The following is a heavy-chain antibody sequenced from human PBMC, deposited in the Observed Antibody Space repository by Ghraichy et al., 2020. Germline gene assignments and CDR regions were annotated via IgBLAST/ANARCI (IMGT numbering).Heavy chain of an antibody. V-gene: IGHV3-23*01. CDR3: AKDSGDIVVVTAIRAVRGPVDY. D-gene: IGHD2-21*02. CDR2: ISGSGGST. CDR1: GFTFSSYA. J-gene: IGHJ4*02. Sequence: GESLNISCAASGFTFSSYAMSWVRQAPGKGLEWVSAISGSGGSTYYADSVKGRFTISRDNSKNTLYLQMNSLRAEDTAVYYCAKDSGDIVVVTAIRAVRGPVDYWGQGTLVTVSS.